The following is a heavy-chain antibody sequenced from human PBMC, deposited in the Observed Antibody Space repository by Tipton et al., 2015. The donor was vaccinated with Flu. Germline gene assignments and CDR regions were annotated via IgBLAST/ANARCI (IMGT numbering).Heavy chain of an antibody. J-gene: IGHJ6*02. V-gene: IGHV4-4*07. CDR3: ARDTFRYCSGASCLSDYYYYGMDV. D-gene: IGHD2-15*01. CDR1: GGSLSSYY. Sequence: TLSLTCTVSGGSLSSYYWSWIRQPAGKGLEWIGRMYTSGSTNYNPSLKSRLAMSVDASKNQFSLNLSSVTAADTAVYYCARDTFRYCSGASCLSDYYYYGMDVWGQGTTVTVSS. CDR2: MYTSGST.